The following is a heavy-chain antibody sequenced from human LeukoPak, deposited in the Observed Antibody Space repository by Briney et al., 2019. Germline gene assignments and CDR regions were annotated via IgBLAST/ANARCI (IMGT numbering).Heavy chain of an antibody. Sequence: SETLSLNCTVSGGSISSGGYYWSWIRQHSGKGLEWIGYIYYSGSTYYNPSLKSRVTISVDTSKNQFSLKLSSVTAADTAVYYCARVTVTTALFDYWGQGTLVTVSS. V-gene: IGHV4-31*03. D-gene: IGHD4-17*01. CDR2: IYYSGST. CDR3: ARVTVTTALFDY. CDR1: GGSISSGGYY. J-gene: IGHJ4*02.